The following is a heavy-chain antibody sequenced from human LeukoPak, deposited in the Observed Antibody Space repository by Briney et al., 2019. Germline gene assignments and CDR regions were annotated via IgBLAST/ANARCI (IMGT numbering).Heavy chain of an antibody. Sequence: ASVKVSCKASGYTFTDYYIHWVRQTPGQGLEWMGWINPNSGGTDYARKFQGRVTMTRDTSLSTAYMEFSSLRSDDTAVYYCARGINYGSGTFHLWGRGTLVIVSS. J-gene: IGHJ2*01. V-gene: IGHV1-2*02. CDR1: GYTFTDYY. CDR2: INPNSGGT. D-gene: IGHD3-10*01. CDR3: ARGINYGSGTFHL.